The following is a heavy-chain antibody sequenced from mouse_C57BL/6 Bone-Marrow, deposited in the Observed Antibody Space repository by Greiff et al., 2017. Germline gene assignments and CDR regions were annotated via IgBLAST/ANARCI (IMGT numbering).Heavy chain of an antibody. Sequence: QVQLQQSGAELVMPGASVKLSCKASGYTFTSYWMHWVKQRPGQGLEWIGEIDPSDSYTNYNQKFKGKSTLTVDKSSSTAYMQLSSLTSEDSAVYYCARSMGAYWGQGTLVTVSA. CDR1: GYTFTSYW. J-gene: IGHJ3*01. CDR3: ARSMGAY. V-gene: IGHV1-69*01. CDR2: IDPSDSYT.